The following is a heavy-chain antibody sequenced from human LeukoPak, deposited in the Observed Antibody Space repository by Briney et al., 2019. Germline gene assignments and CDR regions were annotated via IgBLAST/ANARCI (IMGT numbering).Heavy chain of an antibody. Sequence: SETLSLTCAVYGGSFRGYYWSWIRQPPGKGLEWIGEINHSGSTNYNPSLKSRVTISVDTSKNQFSLKLSSVTAADTAVYYCARILAWYYYGSGPNWFDPWGQGTLVTVSS. CDR1: GGSFRGYY. CDR3: ARILAWYYYGSGPNWFDP. V-gene: IGHV4-34*01. J-gene: IGHJ5*02. CDR2: INHSGST. D-gene: IGHD3-10*01.